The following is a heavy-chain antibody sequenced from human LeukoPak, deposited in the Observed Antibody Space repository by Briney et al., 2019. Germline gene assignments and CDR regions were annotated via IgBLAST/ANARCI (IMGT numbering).Heavy chain of an antibody. D-gene: IGHD6-13*01. CDR1: GGSISSSSYY. CDR2: IYYSGST. J-gene: IGHJ4*02. CDR3: ARRLAGTEDY. V-gene: IGHV4-39*01. Sequence: SETLSLTCTVSGGSISSSSYYWGWIRQPPGKGLEWIGSIYYSGSTYYNPSLKSRVTISVDTSKNQFALKLSSVTAADTAVYYCARRLAGTEDYWGQGTLVTVSS.